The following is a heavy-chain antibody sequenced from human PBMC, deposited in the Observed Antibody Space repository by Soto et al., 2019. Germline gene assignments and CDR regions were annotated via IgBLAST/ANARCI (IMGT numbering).Heavy chain of an antibody. J-gene: IGHJ5*02. Sequence: PSQTLSLTCAISGDSVSSNTASWNWIRQSPSRGLEWLGRTYFRSKWYNEYAVTVKSQIIINPDTSNNQFSLQLNAVTPEDTAVYFCAKGDNLGPKTGYAFDPWGQGSMVTVSS. CDR2: TYFRSKWYN. D-gene: IGHD5-12*01. CDR1: GDSVSSNTAS. V-gene: IGHV6-1*01. CDR3: AKGDNLGPKTGYAFDP.